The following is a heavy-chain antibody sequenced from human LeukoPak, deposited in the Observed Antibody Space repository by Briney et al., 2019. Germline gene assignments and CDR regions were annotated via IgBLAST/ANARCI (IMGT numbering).Heavy chain of an antibody. D-gene: IGHD6-13*01. CDR3: ARERSSSWYGTFDY. J-gene: IGHJ4*02. V-gene: IGHV3-30*04. CDR1: GFTFGSYA. CDR2: ISYDGSNK. Sequence: TGGSLRLSCAASGFTFGSYAMHWVRQAPGKGLEWVAVISYDGSNKYYADSVKGRFTISRDNSKNTLYLQMNSLRAEDTAVYYCARERSSSWYGTFDYWGQGTLVTVSS.